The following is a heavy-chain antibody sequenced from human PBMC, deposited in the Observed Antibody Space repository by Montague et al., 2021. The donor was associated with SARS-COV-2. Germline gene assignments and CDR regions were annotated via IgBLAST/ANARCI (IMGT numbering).Heavy chain of an antibody. J-gene: IGHJ6*02. CDR2: INHSGST. D-gene: IGHD3-10*01. V-gene: IGHV4-34*01. Sequence: SETLSLTCAVYGGSFSGYYWSWIRQPPGKGLEWIGEINHSGSTNYNPSLKSRVTISVDTSKDQFSLKLSSVTAADTAAYYCARVRYYGSGTSLGMDVWDQGTTVTVSS. CDR1: GGSFSGYY. CDR3: ARVRYYGSGTSLGMDV.